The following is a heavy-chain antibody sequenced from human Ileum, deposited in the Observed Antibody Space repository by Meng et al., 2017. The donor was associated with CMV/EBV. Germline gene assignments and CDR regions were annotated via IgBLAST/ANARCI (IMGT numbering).Heavy chain of an antibody. J-gene: IGHJ5*02. CDR3: VKDGGDSDLDP. D-gene: IGHD3-3*01. Sequence: SCAASGFTFSRNAMDWFRQAPGKGLACVAAISKDENNKFYTDSVKDQFTNSRDNSENTLYLQINSLSPEDTAVYFCVKDGGDSDLDPWGQGTLVTVSS. CDR1: GFTFSRNA. CDR2: ISKDENNK. V-gene: IGHV3-30*04.